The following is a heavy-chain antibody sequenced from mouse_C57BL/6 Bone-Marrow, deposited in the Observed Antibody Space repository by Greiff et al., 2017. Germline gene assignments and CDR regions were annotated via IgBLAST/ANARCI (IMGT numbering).Heavy chain of an antibody. J-gene: IGHJ4*01. CDR1: GFTIKDDF. CDR3: TTYSNYYAMDY. V-gene: IGHV14-4*01. CDR2: IDPENGDT. D-gene: IGHD2-5*01. Sequence: EVQLQQSGAELVRPGASVKLSCTASGFTIKDDFMHWVKQRPEQGLEWIGWIDPENGDTAYTSKFQGKATLTADTSSNTAYLQLSSLTSEDTAVYYCTTYSNYYAMDYWGQGTSVTVSS.